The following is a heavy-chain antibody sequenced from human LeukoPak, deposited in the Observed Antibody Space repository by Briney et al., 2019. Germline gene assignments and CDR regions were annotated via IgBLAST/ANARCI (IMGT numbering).Heavy chain of an antibody. Sequence: SETLSLTCAVSGGSINSHYWGWIRQPPGKGLHWIGDIYYTGKINYNPSLKSRVTITLDTSKDHLSLNLTSVLAADTAIYYCVRRDTGWNYFDYWGQGILVTVSS. CDR2: IYYTGKI. CDR3: VRRDTGWNYFDY. CDR1: GGSINSHY. J-gene: IGHJ4*02. D-gene: IGHD6-19*01. V-gene: IGHV4-59*08.